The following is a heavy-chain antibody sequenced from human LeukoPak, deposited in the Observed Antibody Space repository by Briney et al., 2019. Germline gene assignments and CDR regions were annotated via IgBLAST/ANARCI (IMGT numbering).Heavy chain of an antibody. CDR1: GFTFSSYA. CDR2: ISGSGGST. D-gene: IGHD2-2*01. CDR3: AGGRRSSTSCHYFDY. V-gene: IGHV3-23*01. Sequence: PGGSLRLSCAASGFTFSSYAMSWVRQAPGKGLEWVSAISGSGGSTYYADSVKGRFTISRDNSKNTLYLQMNSRRAEDTAVYYCAGGRRSSTSCHYFDYWGQGTLVTVSS. J-gene: IGHJ4*02.